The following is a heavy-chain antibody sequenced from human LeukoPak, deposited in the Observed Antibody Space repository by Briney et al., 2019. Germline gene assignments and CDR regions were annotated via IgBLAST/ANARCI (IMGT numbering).Heavy chain of an antibody. CDR2: INAGNGNT. D-gene: IGHD3-22*01. CDR1: GYTFTSYA. V-gene: IGHV1-3*01. Sequence: ASVKVSCKASGYTFTSYAMHWVRQAPGQRLEWMGWINAGNGNTKYSQEFQGRVTITRDTSASTAYMELSSLRSDDTAVYYCVRVSYSSGYYHDAFDIWGQGTMVTVSS. J-gene: IGHJ3*02. CDR3: VRVSYSSGYYHDAFDI.